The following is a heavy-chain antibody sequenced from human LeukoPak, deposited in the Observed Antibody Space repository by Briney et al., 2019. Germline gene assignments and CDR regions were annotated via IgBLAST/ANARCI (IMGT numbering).Heavy chain of an antibody. CDR3: ARDLLRFGEAYFDY. V-gene: IGHV4-30-2*01. CDR2: IYHRGRT. J-gene: IGHJ4*02. CDR1: GGSISSGDYS. D-gene: IGHD3-10*01. Sequence: PSQTLSLTCAVSGGSISSGDYSWSWIRQPPGKGLEWIGYIYHRGRTYYNPSLKSRVTISIDRSEHQFSLKLSSVTAADTAVYYCARDLLRFGEAYFDYWGQGTLVTVSS.